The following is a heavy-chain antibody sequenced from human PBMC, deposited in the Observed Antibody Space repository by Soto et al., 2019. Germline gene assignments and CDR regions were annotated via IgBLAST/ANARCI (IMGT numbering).Heavy chain of an antibody. J-gene: IGHJ5*02. Sequence: PSETLSLTCTFSGCSISSYYWILIRQPPGKGLEWIGYIYYSGSTNYNPSLKSRVTISVDTSKNQFSLKLSSVTAADTAVYYCAREILWFGELWWFDPWGQGTLVTAPQ. V-gene: IGHV4-59*01. D-gene: IGHD3-10*01. CDR1: GCSISSYY. CDR2: IYYSGST. CDR3: AREILWFGELWWFDP.